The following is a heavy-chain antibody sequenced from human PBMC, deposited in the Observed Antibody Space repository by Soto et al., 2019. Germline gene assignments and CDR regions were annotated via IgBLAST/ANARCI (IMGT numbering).Heavy chain of an antibody. CDR1: VFTFSRYG. CDR3: ASSARIYDLVGGSAFDI. V-gene: IGHV3-30*03. Sequence: GSLRLAGTASVFTFSRYGMNWLRQAPGKGLEWVAVISYDGSNKYYADSVKGRFTISRDNSKNTLYLQMNSLRAEDTAVYYCASSARIYDLVGGSAFDIWGQGTMVTVSS. CDR2: ISYDGSNK. J-gene: IGHJ3*02. D-gene: IGHD5-12*01.